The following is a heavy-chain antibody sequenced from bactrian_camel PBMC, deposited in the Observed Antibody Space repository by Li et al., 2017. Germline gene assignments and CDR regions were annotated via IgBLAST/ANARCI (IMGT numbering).Heavy chain of an antibody. J-gene: IGHJ4*01. CDR1: EFSYSSSC. CDR3: TKRISVYGGNWRQNY. V-gene: IGHV3S1*01. CDR2: IYYDGGNA. Sequence: HVQLVESGGGSVQAGGSLRLSCAVSEFSYSSSCMGWFRQAPGKQREGVALIYYDGGNARYADSVKGRFTISRDNAKNTLYLQLNSLKTEDTAMYYCTKRISVYGGNWRQNYWGQGTQVTVS. D-gene: IGHD6*01.